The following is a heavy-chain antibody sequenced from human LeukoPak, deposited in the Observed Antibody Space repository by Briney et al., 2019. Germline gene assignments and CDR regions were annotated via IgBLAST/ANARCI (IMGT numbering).Heavy chain of an antibody. CDR2: ISSNGYTT. V-gene: IGHV3-64*01. J-gene: IGHJ4*02. Sequence: GGSLRLSCVASGFTFSSYAMQWVRQAPEKGLEYVSAISSNGYTTYYANSVKGRFTVSRDSSKNTLYLQMGSLRAEDMAVYYCARVGLTGTLDYWGQGTLVTVSS. CDR3: ARVGLTGTLDY. D-gene: IGHD1-7*01. CDR1: GFTFSSYA.